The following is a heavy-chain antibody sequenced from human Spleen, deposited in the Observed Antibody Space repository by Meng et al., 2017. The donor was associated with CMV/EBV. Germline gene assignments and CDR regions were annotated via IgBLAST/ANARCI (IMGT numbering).Heavy chain of an antibody. D-gene: IGHD3-3*01. J-gene: IGHJ6*02. CDR2: IIPILGIA. CDR3: ATNRPRRGFLEWLSFRPSSTNYYYYGMDV. V-gene: IGHV1-69*10. Sequence: SVKVSCKASGGTFSSYAISWVRQAPGQGLEWMGGIIPILGIANYAQKFQGRVTITADKSTSTAYMELSSLRSEDTAVYYCATNRPRRGFLEWLSFRPSSTNYYYYGMDVWGQGTTVTVSS. CDR1: GGTFSSYA.